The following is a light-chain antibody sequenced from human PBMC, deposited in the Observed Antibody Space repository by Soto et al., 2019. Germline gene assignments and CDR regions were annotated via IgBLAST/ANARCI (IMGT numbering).Light chain of an antibody. V-gene: IGLV2-14*01. CDR3: SSYRRTSTVV. CDR2: EVT. Sequence: QSVLTQPASVSGSPGQSITISCTGTSTDVGDYNYVSWYQQHPDKAPKLIIYEVTNRPSGVSNRFSGSKSGNTASLTISGLQAEDEADYYCSSYRRTSTVVFGGGTKVTVL. J-gene: IGLJ2*01. CDR1: STDVGDYNY.